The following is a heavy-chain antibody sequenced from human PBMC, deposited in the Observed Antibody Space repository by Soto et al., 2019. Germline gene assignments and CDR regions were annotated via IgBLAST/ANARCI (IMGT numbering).Heavy chain of an antibody. CDR3: GGPGNKQ. CDR1: GDTFTSYD. V-gene: IGHV1-8*01. Sequence: QLQLVPFGAEVKKPGASVKVSCKASGDTFTSYDINWVRQATGYGLEWMGWMNPNSGNTGYAQKFQGRVTITRDTSISTAYLAGSSLRDEHTAVDSCGGPGNKQWGQGTPVTGSS. CDR2: MNPNSGNT. D-gene: IGHD3-16*01. J-gene: IGHJ4*02.